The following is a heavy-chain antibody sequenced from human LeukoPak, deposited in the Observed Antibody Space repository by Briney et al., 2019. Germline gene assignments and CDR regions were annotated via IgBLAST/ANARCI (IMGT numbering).Heavy chain of an antibody. CDR3: ARAMVYASPIDY. Sequence: SETLSLTCAVYGGSFRGYYWSWIRQPPGKGLEWIGEINHSGSTNYNPSLKSRVTISVDTSKNQFSLKLSSVTAADTAVYYCARAMVYASPIDYWGQGTLVTVSS. CDR2: INHSGST. J-gene: IGHJ4*02. CDR1: GGSFRGYY. D-gene: IGHD2-8*01. V-gene: IGHV4-34*01.